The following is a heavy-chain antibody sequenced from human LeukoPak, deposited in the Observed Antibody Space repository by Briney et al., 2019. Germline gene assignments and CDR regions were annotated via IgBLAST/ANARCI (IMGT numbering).Heavy chain of an antibody. CDR1: GFTFSSYS. D-gene: IGHD1-26*01. CDR3: ARSIGGSYYVVFDY. J-gene: IGHJ4*02. CDR2: ISSSSSTI. Sequence: PGGSLRLSCAASGFTFSSYSMNWVRQAPGKGLEWVSYISSSSSTIYYADSVKGRFTISRDNAKNSLYLQMNSLRAEDTAVYYCARSIGGSYYVVFDYWGQGTLVTVSS. V-gene: IGHV3-48*01.